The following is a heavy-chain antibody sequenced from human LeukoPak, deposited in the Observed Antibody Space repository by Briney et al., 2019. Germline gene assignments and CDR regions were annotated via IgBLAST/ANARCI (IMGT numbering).Heavy chain of an antibody. D-gene: IGHD6-19*01. J-gene: IGHJ4*02. V-gene: IGHV4-34*01. Sequence: SETLSLTCAVYGGSLSAYYWSWIRQPPGKGLEWIGEINHSGSTNYNPSLKSRVTISVDTSKNQFSLKLSSVTAADTAVYYCARALIGWYFDYWGQGTLVTVSS. CDR1: GGSLSAYY. CDR2: INHSGST. CDR3: ARALIGWYFDY.